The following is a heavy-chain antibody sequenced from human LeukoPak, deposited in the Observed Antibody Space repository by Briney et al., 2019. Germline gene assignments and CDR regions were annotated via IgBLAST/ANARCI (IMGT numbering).Heavy chain of an antibody. Sequence: GESLRISRQGSGYSFTNYWIALVRQMPGKGLEWTGIIYPCDSNNKYNPSFQGQVTISADKSISTAYLQCSSLQASDTAMYYCARLFYYGSGTYYNGDAFDIWGQGTMVTVSS. V-gene: IGHV5-51*01. CDR2: IYPCDSNN. J-gene: IGHJ3*02. CDR1: GYSFTNYW. D-gene: IGHD3-10*01. CDR3: ARLFYYGSGTYYNGDAFDI.